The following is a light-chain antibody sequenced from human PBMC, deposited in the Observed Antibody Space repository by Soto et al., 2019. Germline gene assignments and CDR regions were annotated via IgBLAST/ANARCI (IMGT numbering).Light chain of an antibody. CDR1: SGHSSYA. J-gene: IGLJ2*01. V-gene: IGLV4-69*01. CDR2: LNSDGSH. Sequence: QLVLTKSPSASASLGASVKLTCTLSSGHSSYAIAWHQQQPEKGPRYLMKLNSDGSHSKGDGIPDRFSGSSSGAERYLTISSLQSEDEADYYCQTWGTGILVFGGGTKL. CDR3: QTWGTGILV.